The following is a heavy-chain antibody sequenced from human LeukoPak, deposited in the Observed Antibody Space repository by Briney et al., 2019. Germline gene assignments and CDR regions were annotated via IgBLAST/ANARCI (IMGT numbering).Heavy chain of an antibody. V-gene: IGHV1-69*04. D-gene: IGHD2-15*01. CDR3: ARDHCSGDSCDSGY. Sequence: SVKVSCKASGGTFSSYAISWVRQAPGQGLEWMGRIIPILGIANYAQKFQGRVTITADKSTSTAYMELSSLRSEDTAVYYCARDHCSGDSCDSGYWGQGTLVTVSS. CDR1: GGTFSSYA. J-gene: IGHJ4*02. CDR2: IIPILGIA.